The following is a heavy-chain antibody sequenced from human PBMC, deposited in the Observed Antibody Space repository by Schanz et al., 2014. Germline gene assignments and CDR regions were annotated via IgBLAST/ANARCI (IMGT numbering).Heavy chain of an antibody. J-gene: IGHJ4*02. D-gene: IGHD5-12*01. Sequence: EVQLVESGGGLVKPGGSLRLSCAASGFTFSDYSMNWVRQAPGKGPEWVSYIRSSSTPIYYADSVRGRFTISRDNSKNTLYLQMNSLRPEDTAVYYCARKVVATIGGYYDNWGQGTLXIVSS. CDR3: ARKVVATIGGYYDN. CDR2: IRSSSTPI. CDR1: GFTFSDYS. V-gene: IGHV3-48*01.